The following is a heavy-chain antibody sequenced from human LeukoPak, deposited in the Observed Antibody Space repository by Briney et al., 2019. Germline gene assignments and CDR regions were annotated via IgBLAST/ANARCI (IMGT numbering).Heavy chain of an antibody. CDR3: ARDLMGNYDILTGYGSPQDAFDI. CDR1: GGSFSGYY. V-gene: IGHV4-34*01. CDR2: INHSGST. Sequence: PSETPSLTCAVYGGSFSGYYWSWIRQPPGKGLEWIGEINHSGSTNYNPSLRSRVTISVDTSKNQFSLKLSSVTAADTAVYYCARDLMGNYDILTGYGSPQDAFDIWGQGTMVTVSS. J-gene: IGHJ3*02. D-gene: IGHD3-9*01.